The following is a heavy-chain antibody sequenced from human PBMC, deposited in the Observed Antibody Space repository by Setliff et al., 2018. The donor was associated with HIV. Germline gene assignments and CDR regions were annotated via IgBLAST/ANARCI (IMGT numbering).Heavy chain of an antibody. V-gene: IGHV1-46*01. Sequence: ASVKVSCKASGYTFTSYPMHWVRQAPGQGLEWMGVINTSGGSAGYAEKFRGRVTMTRDTSTGTVCMDLRNLRSEDTAVYYCARNQGDSSGWYAGDYWGHGTLVTVSS. J-gene: IGHJ4*01. CDR3: ARNQGDSSGWYAGDY. D-gene: IGHD6-19*01. CDR1: GYTFTSYP. CDR2: INTSGGSA.